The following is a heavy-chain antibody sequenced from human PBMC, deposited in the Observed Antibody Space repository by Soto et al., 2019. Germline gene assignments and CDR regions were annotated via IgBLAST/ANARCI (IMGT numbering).Heavy chain of an antibody. J-gene: IGHJ4*02. CDR1: GFTFSSYA. V-gene: IGHV3-30-3*01. Sequence: QVQLVESGGGVVQPGRSLRLSCAASGFTFSSYAMHWVRQAPGKGLEWVAVISYDGSNKYYADSVKGRFTISRDNSKNTLYLQMNSLRAEDTAVYYCATPAVDYYGSGSWADYWGQGTLVTVSS. D-gene: IGHD3-10*01. CDR3: ATPAVDYYGSGSWADY. CDR2: ISYDGSNK.